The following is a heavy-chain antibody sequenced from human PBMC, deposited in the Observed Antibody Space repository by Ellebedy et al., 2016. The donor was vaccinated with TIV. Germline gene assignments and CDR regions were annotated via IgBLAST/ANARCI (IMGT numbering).Heavy chain of an antibody. CDR3: ARDPPDARILAGTSEDPDAFDI. Sequence: GESLKISCEASGFTFSRYSMNWVRQAPGKGLEWVSAVSSRSDFIYYADSVKSRFTISRDNAKRSLYLQMDSLRAEDTAVYYCARDPPDARILAGTSEDPDAFDIWGQGTMVTVSS. J-gene: IGHJ3*02. V-gene: IGHV3-21*01. D-gene: IGHD1-7*01. CDR2: VSSRSDFI. CDR1: GFTFSRYS.